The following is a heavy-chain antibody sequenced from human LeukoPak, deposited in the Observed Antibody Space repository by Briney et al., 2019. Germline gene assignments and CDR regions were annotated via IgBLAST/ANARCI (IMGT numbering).Heavy chain of an antibody. V-gene: IGHV3-66*01. CDR1: GFTVSRDY. J-gene: IGHJ4*02. CDR3: ARAGPSSSWHQFDY. Sequence: GGSLRLSCAASGFTVSRDYMSWVRQAPGKGLEWVSVIYSGGRTYYADSVKGRFTISRDNSKNTLYFQMNSLRAEDTAVYYCARAGPSSSWHQFDYWGQGTLVTVSS. CDR2: IYSGGRT. D-gene: IGHD6-13*01.